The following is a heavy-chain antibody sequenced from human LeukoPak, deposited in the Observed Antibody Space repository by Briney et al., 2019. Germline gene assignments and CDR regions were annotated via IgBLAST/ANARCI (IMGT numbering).Heavy chain of an antibody. CDR1: GFTFSSYG. Sequence: GGSLRLSCAASGFTFSSYGMHWVRQAPGKGLEWVAFIRYDGSNKYYADSVKGRFTISRDNSKNTLYLQMNSLRAEDTAVYYCAKDLNSWNPWYFDYWGQGTLVTVSS. CDR2: IRYDGSNK. V-gene: IGHV3-30*02. J-gene: IGHJ4*02. D-gene: IGHD1-1*01. CDR3: AKDLNSWNPWYFDY.